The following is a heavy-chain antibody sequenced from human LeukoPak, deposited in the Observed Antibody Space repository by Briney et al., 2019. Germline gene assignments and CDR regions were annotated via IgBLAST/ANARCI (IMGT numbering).Heavy chain of an antibody. CDR3: ARTGLFDYVWGSYQPFDY. J-gene: IGHJ4*02. CDR1: GGSISSSSYY. Sequence: SETLSLACTVSGGSISSSSYYWGWIRQPPGKGLEWIGSIYYSGSTYYNPSLKSRVTISVDTSKNQFPLKLSSVTAADTAVYYCARTGLFDYVWGSYQPFDYWGQGTLVTVSS. CDR2: IYYSGST. V-gene: IGHV4-39*01. D-gene: IGHD3-16*02.